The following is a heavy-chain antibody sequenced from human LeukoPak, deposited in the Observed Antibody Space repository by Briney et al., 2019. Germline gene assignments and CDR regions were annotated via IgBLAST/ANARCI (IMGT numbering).Heavy chain of an antibody. D-gene: IGHD6-13*01. CDR3: ARSSSSWTDDAFDI. CDR1: GGTFSSYA. V-gene: IGHV1-69*04. CDR2: IIPILGIA. Sequence: SVKVSCKASGGTFSSYAISWVRQAPEQGLEWMGRIIPILGIANYAQKFQGRVTITADKSTSTAYMELSSLRSEDTAVYYCARSSSSWTDDAFDIWGQGTMVTVSS. J-gene: IGHJ3*02.